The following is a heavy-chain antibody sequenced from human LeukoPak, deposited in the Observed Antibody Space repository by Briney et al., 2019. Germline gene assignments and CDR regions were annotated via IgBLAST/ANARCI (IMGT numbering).Heavy chain of an antibody. CDR2: ITSSGGST. Sequence: GGSLRLSCAASGFTFTSYAMGWVRQAPGKGLEWVSHITSSGGSTYYADSVKGRFTISRDISKNPLYLQMNSLRAEDTAVYHCANGLEYCSNSAFDHWGQGTLVTVSS. J-gene: IGHJ4*02. CDR1: GFTFTSYA. D-gene: IGHD6-6*01. V-gene: IGHV3-23*01. CDR3: ANGLEYCSNSAFDH.